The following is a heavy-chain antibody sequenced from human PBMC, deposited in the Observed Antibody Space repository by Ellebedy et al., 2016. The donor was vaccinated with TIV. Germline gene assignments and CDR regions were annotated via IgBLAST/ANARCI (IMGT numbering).Heavy chain of an antibody. Sequence: MPGGSLRLSCTVSRAPFWGYFWSWIRQPPGTGLEWIGDNNHSGSTNYNPSLKSRVTISVDTSKNQFSLRLSSVTAADTAVYYCARGAEMATIWGYYFDYWGQGTLVTVSS. D-gene: IGHD5-24*01. J-gene: IGHJ4*02. CDR1: RAPFWGYF. CDR3: ARGAEMATIWGYYFDY. CDR2: NNHSGST. V-gene: IGHV4-34*01.